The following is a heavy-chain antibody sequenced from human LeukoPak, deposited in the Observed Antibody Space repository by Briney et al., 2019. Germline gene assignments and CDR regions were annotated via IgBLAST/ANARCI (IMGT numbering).Heavy chain of an antibody. J-gene: IGHJ4*02. D-gene: IGHD6-19*01. Sequence: GASVKVSCKASGYTFRRYFMNWVRQATGQGLEWMGWMNPNSGNTGYAQKFQGRVTMTRDTSTSTVYMELSSLRSEDTAVYYCARDQSSGWFDYWGQGTLVTVSS. V-gene: IGHV1-8*01. CDR1: GYTFRRYF. CDR3: ARDQSSGWFDY. CDR2: MNPNSGNT.